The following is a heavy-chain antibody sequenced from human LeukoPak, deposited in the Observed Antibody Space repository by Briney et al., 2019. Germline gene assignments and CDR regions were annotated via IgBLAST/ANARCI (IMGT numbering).Heavy chain of an antibody. Sequence: SETLSLTCTVSGGSISSYYWSWIRQPPGKGLEWIGYIYYSGSTNYNPSLKSRVTISVDTSKNQFSLKLSSVTAADTAVYYCARRKLWFGEFDYWGQGTLVIVSS. CDR3: ARRKLWFGEFDY. J-gene: IGHJ4*02. V-gene: IGHV4-59*08. CDR1: GGSISSYY. CDR2: IYYSGST. D-gene: IGHD3-10*01.